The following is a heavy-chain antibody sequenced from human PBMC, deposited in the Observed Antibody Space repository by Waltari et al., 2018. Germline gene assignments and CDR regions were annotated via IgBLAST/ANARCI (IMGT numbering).Heavy chain of an antibody. J-gene: IGHJ6*03. CDR3: VTSPPGDYMDV. V-gene: IGHV1-8*01. CDR2: MSPNSGNT. Sequence: QVQLVQSGAEVKKPGASVTVSCKASGYPFIRYDINWVRQATGQGLEWMGWMSPNSGNTGHAQKFQGRVTMTRNTSKSTAYMELSSLTSEDTAVYYCVTSPPGDYMDVWGKGTTVTVSS. D-gene: IGHD2-2*01. CDR1: GYPFIRYD.